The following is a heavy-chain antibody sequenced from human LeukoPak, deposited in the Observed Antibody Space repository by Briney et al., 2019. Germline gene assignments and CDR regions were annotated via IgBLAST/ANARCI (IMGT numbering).Heavy chain of an antibody. CDR3: ARVGGSPSTYYYYYYYMDV. J-gene: IGHJ6*03. D-gene: IGHD3-16*01. CDR1: GFTFSDSY. V-gene: IGHV3-7*03. Sequence: PGGSLRLSCAASGFTFSDSYMSWVRQAPGKGLEWVANIKQDGSEKYYVDSVKGRFTISRDNAKNSLYLQMNSLRAEDTAVYYCARVGGSPSTYYYYYYYMDVWGKGTTVTVSS. CDR2: IKQDGSEK.